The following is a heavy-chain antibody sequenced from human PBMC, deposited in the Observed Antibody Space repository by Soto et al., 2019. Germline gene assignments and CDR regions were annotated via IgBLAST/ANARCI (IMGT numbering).Heavy chain of an antibody. V-gene: IGHV4-39*07. J-gene: IGHJ6*02. CDR3: ASGEKGSGYYYYGMDV. CDR1: GGSISSSSYY. CDR2: IYYSGST. Sequence: SETLSLTCTVSGGSISSSSYYWGWIRQPPGKGLEWIGYIYYSGSTYYNPSLKSRVTISVDTSKNQFSLKLSSVTAADTAVYYCASGEKGSGYYYYGMDVWGQGTTVTVSS. D-gene: IGHD3-3*01.